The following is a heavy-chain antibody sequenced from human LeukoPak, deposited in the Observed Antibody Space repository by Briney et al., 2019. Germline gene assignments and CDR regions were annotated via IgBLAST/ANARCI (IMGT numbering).Heavy chain of an antibody. V-gene: IGHV1-2*02. J-gene: IGHJ4*02. D-gene: IGHD3-16*01. Sequence: ASVKVSCKASGYTFTGYYMHWVRQAPGQGLEWMGWINPNSGGTNYAQKFRGRVTMTRDTSISTAYMELRSLTSDDTAVYYCARSDVWGELHLDYWGQGTLVTVSS. CDR1: GYTFTGYY. CDR3: ARSDVWGELHLDY. CDR2: INPNSGGT.